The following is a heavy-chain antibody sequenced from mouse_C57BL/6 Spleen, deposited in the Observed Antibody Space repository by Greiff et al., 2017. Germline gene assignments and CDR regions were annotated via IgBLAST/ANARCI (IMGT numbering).Heavy chain of an antibody. CDR1: GYSITSGYY. V-gene: IGHV3-6*01. Sequence: EVQLQQSGPGLVKPSQSLSLTCSVTGYSITSGYYWNWIRQFPGNKLEWMGYISYDGSNNYNPSLKNRISITRDTSKNQFFLKLNSVTTEDTATYYCARGGDEGFDYWGKGTTLTVSS. CDR3: ARGGDEGFDY. D-gene: IGHD3-3*01. CDR2: ISYDGSN. J-gene: IGHJ2*01.